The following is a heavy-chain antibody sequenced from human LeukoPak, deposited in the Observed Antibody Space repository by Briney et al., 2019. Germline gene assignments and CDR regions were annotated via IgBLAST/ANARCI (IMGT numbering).Heavy chain of an antibody. J-gene: IGHJ5*02. CDR1: GGSFSGYY. CDR3: ARVRDWYYYAQNWFDP. Sequence: SETLSLTCAVYGGSFSGYYWSWIRQPPGKGLEWIGEINHSGSTNYNPSLKSRVTISVDTSKNQFSLKLSSVTAADTAVYYCARVRDWYYYAQNWFDPWGQGTLVTVSS. CDR2: INHSGST. D-gene: IGHD3-10*01. V-gene: IGHV4-34*01.